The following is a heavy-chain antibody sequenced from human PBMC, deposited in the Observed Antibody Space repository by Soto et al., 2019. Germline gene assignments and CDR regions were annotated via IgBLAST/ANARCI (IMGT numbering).Heavy chain of an antibody. V-gene: IGHV4-59*01. CDR2: IYYSGET. Sequence: QVQLQESGPGLGKPSETLSLTCTVSGDSISRYYWSWIRLSPGKGLEWIGYIYYSGETNYNPAVKSRVTRSVDMTKNQCSLKLSSVTAADTVVYYCARDQGGEFLKGSGMDVWGQGTTVTVSS. J-gene: IGHJ6*02. D-gene: IGHD3-10*01. CDR1: GDSISRYY. CDR3: ARDQGGEFLKGSGMDV.